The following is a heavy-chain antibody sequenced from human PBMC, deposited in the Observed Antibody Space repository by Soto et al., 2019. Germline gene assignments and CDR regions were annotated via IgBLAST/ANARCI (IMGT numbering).Heavy chain of an antibody. D-gene: IGHD3-3*01. CDR1: GYTFTSYG. CDR3: ARGSITIFGVVLDFQH. V-gene: IGHV1-18*01. J-gene: IGHJ1*01. CDR2: ISAYNGNT. Sequence: ASVKVSCKASGYTFTSYGISWVRQAPGQGLEWMGWISAYNGNTNYAQKPQGRVTMTTDTSTSTAYMELRSLRSDDTAVYYCARGSITIFGVVLDFQHWGQGTLVTVSS.